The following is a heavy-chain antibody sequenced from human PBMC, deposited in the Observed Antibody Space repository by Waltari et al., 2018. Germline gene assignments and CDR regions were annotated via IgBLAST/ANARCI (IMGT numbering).Heavy chain of an antibody. CDR1: GGSFSGYY. V-gene: IGHV4-34*01. D-gene: IGHD1-26*01. J-gene: IGHJ4*02. CDR3: ARAPTTTPRPGDY. CDR2: INHSGST. Sequence: QVQLQQWGAGLLKPSETLSLTCAVYGGSFSGYYWSWIRQPPGKGLEWIGEINHSGSTNYNPSLKSRVTISVDTSKNQFSLKLSSVTAADTAVYYCARAPTTTPRPGDYWGQGTLVTVSS.